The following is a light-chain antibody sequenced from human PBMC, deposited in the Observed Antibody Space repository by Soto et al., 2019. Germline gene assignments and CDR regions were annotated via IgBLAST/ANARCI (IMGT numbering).Light chain of an antibody. CDR2: GAS. V-gene: IGKV3-20*01. CDR1: QSVSSSY. CDR3: QQYNNSPEYT. J-gene: IGKJ2*01. Sequence: EIVLTQSPGTLSLSPGERATLSCRASQSVSSSYLAWYQQKPGQAPRLLIYGASNRATGIPDRFSGSGSGTDFTLTISRREHEDFAVYFCQQYNNSPEYTFGQGTKLEIK.